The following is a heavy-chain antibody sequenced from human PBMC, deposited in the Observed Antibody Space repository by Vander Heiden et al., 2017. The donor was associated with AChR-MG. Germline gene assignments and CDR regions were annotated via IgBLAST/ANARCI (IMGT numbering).Heavy chain of an antibody. D-gene: IGHD3-3*01. Sequence: EVQLLESGGGLVQPGGSLSLPCAAPGFTFSSYAMSWVRQAPGKGLEWVSAIRGSGGSTYYADSVKGRFTISRDNSKNTLYLQMNSLRAEDTAVYYCAKGDLEWLFRFDPWGQGTLVTVSS. CDR3: AKGDLEWLFRFDP. V-gene: IGHV3-23*01. J-gene: IGHJ5*02. CDR1: GFTFSSYA. CDR2: IRGSGGST.